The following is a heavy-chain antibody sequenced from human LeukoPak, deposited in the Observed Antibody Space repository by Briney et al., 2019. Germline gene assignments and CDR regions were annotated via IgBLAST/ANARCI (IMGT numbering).Heavy chain of an antibody. D-gene: IGHD3-10*01. CDR2: IYYSGST. V-gene: IGHV4-59*01. Sequence: PSETLSLTCTVSGGSISSYYWSWIRQPPWKGLEWIGYIYYSGSTNYNPSLKSRVTISVDTSKNQFSLKLSSVTAADTAVYYCARGGTYYGSEFDYWGQGTLVTVSS. CDR3: ARGGTYYGSEFDY. J-gene: IGHJ4*02. CDR1: GGSISSYY.